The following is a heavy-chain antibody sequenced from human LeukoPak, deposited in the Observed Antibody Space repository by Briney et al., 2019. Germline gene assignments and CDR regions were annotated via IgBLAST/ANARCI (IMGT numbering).Heavy chain of an antibody. Sequence: GGSLRLSCSASGFTFSSYAMHWVRQAPGKGLECVSAISSNGGSTYYADSVKGRFTISRDNSKNTLYLQMSSLRAEDTAVYYCVKDLTAAGPPFDYWGQGTLVTVSS. CDR2: ISSNGGST. D-gene: IGHD6-13*01. CDR1: GFTFSSYA. J-gene: IGHJ4*02. CDR3: VKDLTAAGPPFDY. V-gene: IGHV3-64D*06.